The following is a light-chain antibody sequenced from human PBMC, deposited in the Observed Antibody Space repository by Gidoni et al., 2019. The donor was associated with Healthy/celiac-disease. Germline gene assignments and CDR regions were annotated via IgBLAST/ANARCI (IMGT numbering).Light chain of an antibody. CDR1: QSVSSSY. J-gene: IGKJ5*01. CDR3: QQYGSSPPSIT. V-gene: IGKV3-20*01. CDR2: GAS. Sequence: EIVLTQSPGTLSLSPGERATLSCRASQSVSSSYLAWYQQKPGQAPRLRIYGASSRATGIPDRFSGSGSGTDFTLTISRLEPEDFAVYYCQQYGSSPPSITFGQGTRLEIK.